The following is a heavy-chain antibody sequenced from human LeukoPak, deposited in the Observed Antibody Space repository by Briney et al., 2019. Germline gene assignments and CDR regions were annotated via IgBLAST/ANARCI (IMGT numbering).Heavy chain of an antibody. CDR2: ISYRGTT. CDR3: ARIVGASDY. Sequence: SETLSLTCTVSGGSISSSTYYWGWIRQPPGKGLEWIGSISYRGTTYYNPSLQSRVAISVDTSKNQFSLKLSSVTAADTAVYYCARIVGASDYWGQGTLVTVSS. D-gene: IGHD1-26*01. J-gene: IGHJ4*02. V-gene: IGHV4-39*01. CDR1: GGSISSSTYY.